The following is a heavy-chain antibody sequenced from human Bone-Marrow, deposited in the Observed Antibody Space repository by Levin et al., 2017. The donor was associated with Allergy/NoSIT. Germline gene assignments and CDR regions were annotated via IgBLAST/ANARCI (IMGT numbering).Heavy chain of an antibody. CDR3: AKVLIRGASDS. V-gene: IGHV1-18*04. Sequence: PRASVKVSCKASGYSFPHYDIIWVRQAPGQGPEWMGRISAYSGTTNYAQKFLGRLTLTADSSTTTAYMDLRSLTSDDTATYYCAKVLIRGASDSWGQGTLVTVSS. CDR2: ISAYSGTT. CDR1: GYSFPHYD. J-gene: IGHJ5*01. D-gene: IGHD3-10*01.